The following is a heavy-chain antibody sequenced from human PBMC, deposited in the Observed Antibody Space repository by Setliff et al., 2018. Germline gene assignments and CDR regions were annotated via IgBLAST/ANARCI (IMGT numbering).Heavy chain of an antibody. CDR3: ARAEVPDYWYFDL. J-gene: IGHJ2*01. V-gene: IGHV3-30*02. Sequence: GGSLRLSCAASGFTFSRFGMYWVRQAPGKGLEWVAFVRYDGSNKYYADSVKGRFTISKDNSRNTLYLQMNSLRAEDTAVYYCARAEVPDYWYFDLWGRGTLVTVSS. CDR2: VRYDGSNK. CDR1: GFTFSRFG.